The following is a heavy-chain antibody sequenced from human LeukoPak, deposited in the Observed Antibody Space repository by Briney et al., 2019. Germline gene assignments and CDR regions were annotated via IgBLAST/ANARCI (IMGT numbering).Heavy chain of an antibody. CDR3: ARDWEAAAGRDAFDI. CDR2: ISSSSSYI. V-gene: IGHV3-21*01. D-gene: IGHD6-13*01. Sequence: GGSLRLSCAASGFTFSSYSMNWVRQAPGKGLEWVPSISSSSSYIYYADSVKGRFTISRDNAKNSLYLQMNSLRAEDTAVYYCARDWEAAAGRDAFDIWGQGTMVTVSS. J-gene: IGHJ3*02. CDR1: GFTFSSYS.